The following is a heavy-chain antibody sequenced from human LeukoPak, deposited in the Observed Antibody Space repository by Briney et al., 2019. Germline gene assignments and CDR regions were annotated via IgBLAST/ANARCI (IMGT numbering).Heavy chain of an antibody. Sequence: GALRLSCAASGFTFDDYTMHWVRQAPGKGLEWVSLISWDGGSTYYADSVKGRFTISRDNSKNSLYLQMNSLRAEDTAVYYCAKLSGEYYDFWSGPDAFDIWGQGTMVTVSS. J-gene: IGHJ3*02. CDR3: AKLSGEYYDFWSGPDAFDI. CDR2: ISWDGGST. V-gene: IGHV3-43*01. D-gene: IGHD3-3*01. CDR1: GFTFDDYT.